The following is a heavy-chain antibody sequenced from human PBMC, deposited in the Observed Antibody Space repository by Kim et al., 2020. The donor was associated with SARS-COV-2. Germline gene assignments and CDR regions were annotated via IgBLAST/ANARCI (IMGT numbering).Heavy chain of an antibody. CDR3: ARETITMVRGVIITQNWFDP. CDR2: IYYSGST. Sequence: SETLSLTCTVSGGSISSYYWSWIRQPPGKGLEWIGYIYYSGSTNYNPSLKSRVTISVDTSKNQFSLKLSSVTAADTAVYYCARETITMVRGVIITQNWFDPWGQGTLVTVSS. J-gene: IGHJ5*02. D-gene: IGHD3-10*01. V-gene: IGHV4-59*01. CDR1: GGSISSYY.